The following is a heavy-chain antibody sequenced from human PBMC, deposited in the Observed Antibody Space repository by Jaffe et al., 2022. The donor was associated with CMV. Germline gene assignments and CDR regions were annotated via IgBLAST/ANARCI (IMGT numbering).Heavy chain of an antibody. CDR2: IKSKTDGGTT. CDR1: GFTFSNAW. V-gene: IGHV3-15*01. D-gene: IGHD3-22*01. J-gene: IGHJ5*02. Sequence: EVQLVESGGGLVKPGGSLRLSCAASGFTFSNAWMSWVRQAPGKGLEWVGRIKSKTDGGTTDYAAPVKGRFTISRDDSKNTLYLQMNSLKTEDTAVYYCTTGGIVVVITDNWFDPWGQGTLVTVSS. CDR3: TTGGIVVVITDNWFDP.